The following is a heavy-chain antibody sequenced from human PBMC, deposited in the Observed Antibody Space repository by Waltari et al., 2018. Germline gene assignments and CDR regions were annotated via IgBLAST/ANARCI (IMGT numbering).Heavy chain of an antibody. Sequence: EVQLVESGGGLIQPGGSLRLSCAASGFTVSRNYLSWVRQAPGKGLEWVSVIYSGGSTYYADSVKGRFTISRDNSKNTLYLQMNSLRAEDTAVYYCARSYYDSSGIDYWGQGTLVTVSS. V-gene: IGHV3-53*01. J-gene: IGHJ4*02. CDR2: IYSGGST. CDR3: ARSYYDSSGIDY. D-gene: IGHD3-22*01. CDR1: GFTVSRNY.